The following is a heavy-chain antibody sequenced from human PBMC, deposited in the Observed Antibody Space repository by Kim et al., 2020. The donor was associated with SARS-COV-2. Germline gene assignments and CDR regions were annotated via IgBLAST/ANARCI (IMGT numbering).Heavy chain of an antibody. V-gene: IGHV4-30-2*05. J-gene: IGHJ4*02. Sequence: YNPSLKSRVTISVDTSKNQFSLKLSSVTAADTAVYYCARVPDRAGAYFDYWGQGTLVTVSS. CDR3: ARVPDRAGAYFDY. D-gene: IGHD6-19*01.